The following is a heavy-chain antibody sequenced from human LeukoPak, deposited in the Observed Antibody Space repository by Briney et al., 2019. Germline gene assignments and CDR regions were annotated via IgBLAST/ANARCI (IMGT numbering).Heavy chain of an antibody. Sequence: SGTLTITCTGSGSSISSYYWSWIRQPPGNEPESIGNIYYRGSTNDNPSLKSRVTISVGTSKNQFSLELRSVTAADTAVYYCARDSFRDYVWGSYRYTEGAFDIWGHGTMVTVSS. J-gene: IGHJ3*02. V-gene: IGHV4-59*01. D-gene: IGHD3-16*02. CDR1: GSSISSYY. CDR2: IYYRGST. CDR3: ARDSFRDYVWGSYRYTEGAFDI.